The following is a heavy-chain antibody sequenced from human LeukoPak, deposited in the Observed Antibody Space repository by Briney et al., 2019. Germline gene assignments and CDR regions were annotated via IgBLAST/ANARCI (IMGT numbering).Heavy chain of an antibody. CDR3: AKTPYRSGWYFDS. D-gene: IGHD6-19*01. J-gene: IGHJ4*02. CDR2: LSGSGDDT. CDR1: GFTFSSYA. V-gene: IGHV3-23*01. Sequence: GRSLRLSCAASGFTFSSYAMSWVRQAPGKGLEWVSTLSGSGDDTYYADSVKGRFTISRDNSKNTLYLQMNSLRAEDTAVYYCAKTPYRSGWYFDSWGQGTLVTVSS.